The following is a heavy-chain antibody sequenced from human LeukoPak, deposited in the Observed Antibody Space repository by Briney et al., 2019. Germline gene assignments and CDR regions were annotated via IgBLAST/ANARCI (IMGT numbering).Heavy chain of an antibody. J-gene: IGHJ3*02. CDR3: AKPDWGSGAFDI. V-gene: IGHV3-23*01. Sequence: GGSMRLSCAASGFTSSDYYMSWVRQAPGKGLEWVSAISGSGGSTYYADSVKGRFTISRDNSKNTLYLQMNSLRAEDMAVYYCAKPDWGSGAFDIWGQGTMVTVSS. D-gene: IGHD7-27*01. CDR2: ISGSGGST. CDR1: GFTSSDYY.